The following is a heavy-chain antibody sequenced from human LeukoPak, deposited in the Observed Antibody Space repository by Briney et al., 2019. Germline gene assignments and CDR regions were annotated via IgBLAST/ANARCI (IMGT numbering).Heavy chain of an antibody. CDR2: ISGSGGST. V-gene: IGHV3-23*01. CDR1: GFTFSSYA. Sequence: QPGGSLRLSCAASGFTFSSYAMSWVRQAPGKGLEWVSAISGSGGSTYYADSVKGRFTISRDNSKNTLYLQMNSLRAEDTAMYYCVRIPNGANFPNWFDPWGQGTLVTVSS. CDR3: VRIPNGANFPNWFDP. J-gene: IGHJ5*02. D-gene: IGHD4/OR15-4a*01.